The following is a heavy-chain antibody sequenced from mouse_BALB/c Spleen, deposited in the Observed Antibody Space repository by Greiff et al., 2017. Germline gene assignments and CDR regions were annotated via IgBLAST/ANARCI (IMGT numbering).Heavy chain of an antibody. J-gene: IGHJ1*01. CDR3: ARAKTYYCDGVQSWYFDV. CDR1: GFPFTDYY. CDR2: IRNKANGYTT. D-gene: IGHD2-13*01. Sequence: EVQLVESGGGLVQPGGSLRLSCATSGFPFTDYYMILVRQPPGKAPEWLGFIRNKANGYTTEYSASVKGRFTISLDNSQSILYHQMNTLRAEDSASYYLARAKTYYCDGVQSWYFDVWGAGTTVTVSS. V-gene: IGHV7-3*02.